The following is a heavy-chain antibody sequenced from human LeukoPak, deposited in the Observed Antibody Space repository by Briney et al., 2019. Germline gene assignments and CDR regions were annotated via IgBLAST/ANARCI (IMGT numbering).Heavy chain of an antibody. V-gene: IGHV4-4*07. D-gene: IGHD3-9*01. J-gene: IGHJ3*02. CDR2: IHTSGST. CDR3: ASPGLQDNSDWFFDAFDI. CDR1: GGSISSYY. Sequence: PSETLSLTCTVSGGSISSYYWSWIRQPAGKGLEWIGRIHTSGSTNYIPSLRSRVSMSVDTSKNQFSLKLSSVTAADTAVYYCASPGLQDNSDWFFDAFDIWGQGTMVTVSS.